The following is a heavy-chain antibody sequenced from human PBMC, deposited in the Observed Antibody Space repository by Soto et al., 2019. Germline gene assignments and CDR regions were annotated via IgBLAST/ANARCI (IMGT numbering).Heavy chain of an antibody. J-gene: IGHJ4*02. CDR2: IWYDASKE. Sequence: PGGSLRLSCAASGFKFNTYGFHWVRQAPGKGLEWVAVIWYDASKEYYADSVKGRFTISRDDSKNTLYLQMDSVRAADTAVYYCARDRDVDYLDLWGQGTQVTVS. CDR1: GFKFNTYG. V-gene: IGHV3-33*01. CDR3: ARDRDVDYLDL.